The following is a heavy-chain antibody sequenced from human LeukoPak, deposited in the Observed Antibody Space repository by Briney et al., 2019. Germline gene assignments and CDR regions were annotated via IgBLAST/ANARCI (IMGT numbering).Heavy chain of an antibody. CDR2: ISASGGNT. CDR1: GFTFSSYA. CDR3: AEDRIAVDGTDRFEYFDY. D-gene: IGHD6-19*01. V-gene: IGHV3-23*01. Sequence: PGGSLRLSCAASGFTFSSYAMSWVRQAPGKGLEWVSAISASGGNTYYADSVKGRFTISRDNSKNTLNLQLNGLRAEDTAVYYCAEDRIAVDGTDRFEYFDYWGQGTLVTVSS. J-gene: IGHJ4*02.